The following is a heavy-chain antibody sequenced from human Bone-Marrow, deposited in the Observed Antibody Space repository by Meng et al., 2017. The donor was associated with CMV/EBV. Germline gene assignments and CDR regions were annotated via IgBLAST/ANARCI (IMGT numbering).Heavy chain of an antibody. D-gene: IGHD2-15*01. CDR2: SRNKANNRVT. V-gene: IGHV3-72*01. CDR1: QFTFSDHY. CDR3: VREVAAAYFDP. Sequence: GGSLRLSCATSQFTFSDHYMDWVRQAPGKGLEWVGRSRNKANNRVTEYAASVKGRFTISRDDSKNSLYLQMNSLRTEDTAVYFCVREVAAAYFDPWGQGTLVTVSS. J-gene: IGHJ5*02.